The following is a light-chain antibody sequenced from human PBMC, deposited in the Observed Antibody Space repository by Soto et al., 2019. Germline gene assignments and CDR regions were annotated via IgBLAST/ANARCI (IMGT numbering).Light chain of an antibody. V-gene: IGKV1-5*01. CDR2: DAS. J-gene: IGKJ1*01. Sequence: DDKMNNSPSSLSANMRDRVTITSRASQTIRTRLAWYQQKSGKAPKLLIYDASTLDSGVPSRFSGSGSGTEFTPTISILQPDDFATYYCPHYTSYSEAFGQGT. CDR3: PHYTSYSEA. CDR1: QTIRTR.